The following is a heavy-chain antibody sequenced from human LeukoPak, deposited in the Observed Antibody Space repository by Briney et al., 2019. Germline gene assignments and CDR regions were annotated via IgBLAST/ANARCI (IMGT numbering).Heavy chain of an antibody. CDR3: ARGDVYFDY. Sequence: GASVKVSCKSSGYSFTNYDVNWVRQAPGQGLEWMGWISASNRNTNYAQKFQGRVTMTTDTFTSTAYMELRSLTSDDTAVYHCARGDVYFDYWGQGTLVTVSS. V-gene: IGHV1-18*01. D-gene: IGHD5-24*01. J-gene: IGHJ4*02. CDR2: ISASNRNT. CDR1: GYSFTNYD.